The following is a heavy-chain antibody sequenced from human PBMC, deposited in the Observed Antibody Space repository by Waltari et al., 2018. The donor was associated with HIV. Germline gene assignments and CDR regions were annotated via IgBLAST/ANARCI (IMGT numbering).Heavy chain of an antibody. CDR1: GYTFTSYA. Sequence: QVQLVQSGAEVKKPGASVKVSCTASGYTFTSYAMHWVRQAPGQRLEWMGWINAGNGNTKYAQKFQGRVTITRDTSASTAYMELSSLRSEDTAVYYCARGEIQLGIDYWGQGTLVTVSS. CDR2: INAGNGNT. J-gene: IGHJ4*02. CDR3: ARGEIQLGIDY. D-gene: IGHD5-18*01. V-gene: IGHV1-3*01.